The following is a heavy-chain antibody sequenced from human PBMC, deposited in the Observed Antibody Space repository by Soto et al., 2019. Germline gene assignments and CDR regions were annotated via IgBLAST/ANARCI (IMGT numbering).Heavy chain of an antibody. D-gene: IGHD7-27*01. CDR1: GGSISSYY. CDR3: ARRWGRTFDY. Sequence: SETLSLTCTVSGGSISSYYWSWIRQPPGKGLEWIGYIYYSGSTNYNPSLKSRVTISVDTSKNQFSLKLSSVTAADTAVFYCARRWGRTFDYWGQGTLVTVSS. V-gene: IGHV4-59*08. CDR2: IYYSGST. J-gene: IGHJ4*02.